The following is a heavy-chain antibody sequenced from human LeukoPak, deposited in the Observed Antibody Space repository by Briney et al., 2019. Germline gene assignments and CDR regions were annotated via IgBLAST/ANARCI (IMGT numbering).Heavy chain of an antibody. Sequence: ASVKVSCKASGHTFTGYYMHWVRQAPGQGLEWMGWINPNSGGTNYAQKFQGRVTMTRDTSISTAYMELSRLRSDDTAVYYCARGEYDFWSGYHKFDYWGQGTLVTVSS. V-gene: IGHV1-2*02. D-gene: IGHD3-3*01. J-gene: IGHJ4*02. CDR2: INPNSGGT. CDR1: GHTFTGYY. CDR3: ARGEYDFWSGYHKFDY.